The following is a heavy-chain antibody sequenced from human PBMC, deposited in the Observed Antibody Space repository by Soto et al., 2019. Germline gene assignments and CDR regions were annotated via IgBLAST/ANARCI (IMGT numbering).Heavy chain of an antibody. Sequence: SETLSLTCTVSGGSISSYYWTWIRQPPGKGLEWIGYIYYSGSTNYNPSLKSRVTISVATSKTQFSLKLSSVTAADTAVYYCARHSGGWYENYFDYWGQGTLVTVSS. CDR1: GGSISSYY. CDR3: ARHSGGWYENYFDY. V-gene: IGHV4-59*08. J-gene: IGHJ4*02. D-gene: IGHD6-19*01. CDR2: IYYSGST.